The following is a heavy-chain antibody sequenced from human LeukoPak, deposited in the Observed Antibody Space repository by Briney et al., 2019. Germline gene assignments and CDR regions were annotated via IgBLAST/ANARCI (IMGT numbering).Heavy chain of an antibody. CDR2: IYGGGST. J-gene: IGHJ6*03. D-gene: IGHD6-13*01. CDR1: GLSVSSNF. V-gene: IGHV3-53*01. Sequence: GGSLRLSCAATGLSVSSNFMSWVRQAPGKGLEWVSVIYGGGSTYYADSVKGRFTISRDNSKNTLYLQMNSLRAEDTAVYYCAKDIAHYYYYYMDVWGKGTTVTVSS. CDR3: AKDIAHYYYYYMDV.